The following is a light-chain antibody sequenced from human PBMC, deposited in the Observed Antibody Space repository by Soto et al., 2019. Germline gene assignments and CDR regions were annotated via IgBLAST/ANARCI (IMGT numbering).Light chain of an antibody. CDR2: EVN. J-gene: IGLJ1*01. CDR1: SSDVGGYNY. Sequence: QSVLTQPPSASGSPGQSVAISCTGTSSDVGGYNYVSWYQQHPGKAPKLMIYEVNKRPSGVPDRFSGSKSGNTASLTVCGHQAEDEADYYCSSYAGSSNVFGTGTKVTVL. V-gene: IGLV2-8*01. CDR3: SSYAGSSNV.